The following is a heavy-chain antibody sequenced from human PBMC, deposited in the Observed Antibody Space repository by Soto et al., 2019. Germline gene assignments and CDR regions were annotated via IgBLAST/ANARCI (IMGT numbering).Heavy chain of an antibody. Sequence: PGGSLRLSCAASGFTFSSYLMSWVRQAPGKGLEWVANIKQDGSEKYYVDSVKGRFTISRDNAKNSLYLQMNSLRAEDTAVYYCARSHYDYIFNWLDPWGQGTLVTVSS. J-gene: IGHJ5*02. V-gene: IGHV3-7*01. D-gene: IGHD3-16*01. CDR1: GFTFSSYL. CDR3: ARSHYDYIFNWLDP. CDR2: IKQDGSEK.